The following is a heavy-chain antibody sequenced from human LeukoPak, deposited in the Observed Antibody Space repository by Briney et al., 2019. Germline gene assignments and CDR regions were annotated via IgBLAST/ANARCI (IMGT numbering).Heavy chain of an antibody. Sequence: GGSLRLSCAVSGFSVSTSSMNWVRQAPGKGLEWVSYMSDSGKSIYHVDSVKGRFTISRDNAKNLLYLQMYNLRAEDTAVYYCARDRPDILAASWGQGTLVTVPS. J-gene: IGHJ5*02. V-gene: IGHV3-48*01. CDR1: GFSVSTSS. CDR2: MSDSGKSI. CDR3: ARDRPDILAAS. D-gene: IGHD3-3*02.